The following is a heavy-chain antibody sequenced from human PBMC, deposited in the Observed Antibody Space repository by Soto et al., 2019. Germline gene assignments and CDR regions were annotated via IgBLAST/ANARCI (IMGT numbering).Heavy chain of an antibody. Sequence: KQSQTLSLTCAISGDSVSSNSAAWNWIRQSPSRGLEWLGRTYYRSKWYNDYAVSVKSRITINPDTSKNQFSLQLNSVTPEDTAVYYCARVGDSSGWWNWFDPWGQGTLVTVSS. J-gene: IGHJ5*02. CDR3: ARVGDSSGWWNWFDP. CDR2: TYYRSKWYN. D-gene: IGHD6-19*01. V-gene: IGHV6-1*01. CDR1: GDSVSSNSAA.